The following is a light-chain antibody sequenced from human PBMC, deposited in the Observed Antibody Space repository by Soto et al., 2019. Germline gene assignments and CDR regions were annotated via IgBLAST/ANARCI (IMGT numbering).Light chain of an antibody. J-gene: IGKJ4*01. CDR2: GAT. V-gene: IGKV3D-15*01. Sequence: IVLTQSPATLSLSPGERATLSCRASQTVRDNLGWYQQKPGQPPRLLIYGATTRATGIPARFSGSGSGTEFTLTISSLQSEDFAVYYCQQYNNWPLTFGGGTKVDIK. CDR3: QQYNNWPLT. CDR1: QTVRDN.